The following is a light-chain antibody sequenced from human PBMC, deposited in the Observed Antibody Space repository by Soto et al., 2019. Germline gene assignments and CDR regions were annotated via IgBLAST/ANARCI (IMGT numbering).Light chain of an antibody. Sequence: EIVMTQSPATLSVSPGERASLSCRASPSVSSNLAWYKQKPGQTPKLLIYVASTRATGIPARFSGSGSGTELTLTISSLQAEDFAVYYCQQYNVWPLTFGGGTKVEFK. J-gene: IGKJ4*01. CDR2: VAS. CDR3: QQYNVWPLT. V-gene: IGKV3-15*01. CDR1: PSVSSN.